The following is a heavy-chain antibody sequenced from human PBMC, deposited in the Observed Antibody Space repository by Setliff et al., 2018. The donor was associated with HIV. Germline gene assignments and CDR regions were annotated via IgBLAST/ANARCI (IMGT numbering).Heavy chain of an antibody. CDR2: ISGSSAYI. Sequence: LRLSCAASGFIFRSYNINWVRQAPGKGLEWISSISGSSAYIYYADSVKGRFTISRGNAKNSLYLQMNSLRAEDTAVYYCARDLSPGITAPLDYWGQGTLVTVSS. CDR3: ARDLSPGITAPLDY. J-gene: IGHJ4*02. V-gene: IGHV3-21*01. D-gene: IGHD6-13*01. CDR1: GFIFRSYN.